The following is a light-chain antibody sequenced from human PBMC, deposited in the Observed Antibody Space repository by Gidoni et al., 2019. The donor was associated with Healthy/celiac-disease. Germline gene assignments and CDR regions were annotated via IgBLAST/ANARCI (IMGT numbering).Light chain of an antibody. V-gene: IGLV2-14*01. J-gene: IGLJ1*01. CDR1: SSDLGGYNY. CDR2: EVS. Sequence: QSALTQPASVSGTPGQSITISCTGTSSDLGGYNYVSWYQQHPGKAPKLTIYEVSNRPSGVSNRFSGSKSGNTASLTISGLQAEDEADYYCSSYTSSRTYVFGTGTKVTVL. CDR3: SSYTSSRTYV.